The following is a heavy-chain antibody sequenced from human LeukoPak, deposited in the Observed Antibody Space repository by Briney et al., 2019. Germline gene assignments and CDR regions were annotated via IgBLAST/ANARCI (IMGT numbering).Heavy chain of an antibody. CDR2: AYYSGHT. CDR3: ARHPLATPFDY. D-gene: IGHD2-15*01. Sequence: SETLSLTCTVSGASISGINDYWSWIRQPPGKGLEWIGYAYYSGHTNYNSSLKSRVTTSLDTSKSQFSLRLSSVTAADTAVYFCARHPLATPFDYWGPGTLVTVSS. V-gene: IGHV4-61*05. J-gene: IGHJ4*02. CDR1: GASISGINDY.